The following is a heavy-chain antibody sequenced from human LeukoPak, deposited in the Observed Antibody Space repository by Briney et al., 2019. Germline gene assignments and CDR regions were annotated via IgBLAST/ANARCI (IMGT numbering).Heavy chain of an antibody. CDR1: GGSFSGCY. D-gene: IGHD4-17*01. CDR2: IYYSGST. J-gene: IGHJ4*02. CDR3: ARGLGAVTFFDY. V-gene: IGHV4-59*01. Sequence: SETLSLTCAVYGGSFSGCYWSWVRQPPGKGLEWIGYIYYSGSTNYNPSLKSRVTISVDTSKNQFSLKLSSVTAADTAVYYCARGLGAVTFFDYWGQGTLVTVSS.